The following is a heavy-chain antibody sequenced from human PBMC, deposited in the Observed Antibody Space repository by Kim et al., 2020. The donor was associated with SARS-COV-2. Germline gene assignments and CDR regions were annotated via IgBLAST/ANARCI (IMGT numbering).Heavy chain of an antibody. V-gene: IGHV4-34*01. CDR3: ARGPDRIRFDY. CDR1: GGSFSGYY. J-gene: IGHJ4*02. CDR2: INHGGGT. Sequence: SETLSLTCAVYGGSFSGYYWSWIRQPPGKGLEWMGDINHGGGTGYSPSLKSRVTISIDTSKNQFSLKLASLTAADAAVYFCARGPDRIRFDYWGQGTLVTVSS.